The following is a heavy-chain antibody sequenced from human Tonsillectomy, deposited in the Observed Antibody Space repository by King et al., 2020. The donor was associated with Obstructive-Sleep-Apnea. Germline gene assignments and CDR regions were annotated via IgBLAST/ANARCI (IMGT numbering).Heavy chain of an antibody. Sequence: QLQESGPGLVKPSETLSLTCTVSGGSISSSSYYWGWIRQPPGKGLEWIGRIYYIGSTYYNPSLKSRVTISVDTSKNQFSLKLSSVTAADTAVYYCARYSSGYYYYGMDVWGQGTTVTVSS. CDR2: IYYIGST. J-gene: IGHJ6*02. V-gene: IGHV4-39*07. CDR1: GGSISSSSYY. D-gene: IGHD2-21*01. CDR3: ARYSSGYYYYGMDV.